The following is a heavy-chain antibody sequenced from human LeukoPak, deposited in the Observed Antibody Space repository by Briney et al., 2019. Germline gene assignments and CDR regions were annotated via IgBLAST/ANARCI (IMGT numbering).Heavy chain of an antibody. D-gene: IGHD5-24*01. V-gene: IGHV3-23*01. J-gene: IGHJ5*02. CDR1: GFTFSSSS. CDR3: AKDSSDGYFVRANWFDP. CDR2: ISGSGGST. Sequence: GGSLRLSCAASGFTFSSSSMSWVRQAPGKGLEWVSAISGSGGSTYYADSVKGRFTISRDNSKNTLYLQMNSLRAEDTAVYYCAKDSSDGYFVRANWFDPWGQGTLVTVSS.